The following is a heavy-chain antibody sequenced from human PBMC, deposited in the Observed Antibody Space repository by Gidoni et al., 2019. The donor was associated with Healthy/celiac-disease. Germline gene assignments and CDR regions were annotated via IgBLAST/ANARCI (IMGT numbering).Heavy chain of an antibody. V-gene: IGHV3-30-3*01. CDR1: GFTFSSYA. J-gene: IGHJ4*02. D-gene: IGHD3-16*02. CDR3: ASPTPIGY. CDR2: ISYDGSNK. Sequence: QVQLVESGGGVVQPGRCLRLSCAASGFTFSSYAMHWVRQAPGKGLEWVAVISYDGSNKYYADSVKGRFTISRDNSKNTLYLQMNSLRAEDTAVYYCASPTPIGYWGQGTLVTVSS.